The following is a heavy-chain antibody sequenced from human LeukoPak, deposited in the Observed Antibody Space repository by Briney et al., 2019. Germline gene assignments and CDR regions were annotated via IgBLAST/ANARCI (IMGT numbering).Heavy chain of an antibody. Sequence: PSETLSLTCTVSGGSISSYHWSWIRQPPGKGLEWIGYIYYSGSTNYNPSLKSRVTISVDTSKNQFSLKLSSVTAADTAVYYCARLITGPDAFDIWGQGTMVTVSS. CDR1: GGSISSYH. V-gene: IGHV4-59*08. D-gene: IGHD1-20*01. CDR2: IYYSGST. CDR3: ARLITGPDAFDI. J-gene: IGHJ3*02.